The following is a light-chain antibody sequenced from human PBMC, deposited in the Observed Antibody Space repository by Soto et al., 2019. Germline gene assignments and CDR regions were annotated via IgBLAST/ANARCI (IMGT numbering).Light chain of an antibody. CDR1: TGAVTSGHY. CDR3: LLYYGGGQV. Sequence: QAVVTQEPSLTVSPGGTVTLTCASSTGAVTSGHYPNWVQQEPGQAPRALIHSTSTKHSWTPARFSGSLLGGKAALTLSGAQPEDEAEYYCLLYYGGGQVFGGGTKLTVL. J-gene: IGLJ3*02. CDR2: STS. V-gene: IGLV7-43*01.